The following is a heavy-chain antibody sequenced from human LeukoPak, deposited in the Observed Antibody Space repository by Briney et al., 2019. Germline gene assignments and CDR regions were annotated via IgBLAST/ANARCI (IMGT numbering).Heavy chain of an antibody. J-gene: IGHJ4*02. D-gene: IGHD6-13*01. CDR3: ADSRWEVDY. V-gene: IGHV4-34*01. CDR2: INHGGSA. Sequence: SETLSLTCAVNGGSFSGYYWSWIRQPPGKGLEWIGEINHGGSANYNPSLKSRVTISVDTSKNQFSLKLSSVTAADTAVYYCADSRWEVDYWGQGTLVTVSP. CDR1: GGSFSGYY.